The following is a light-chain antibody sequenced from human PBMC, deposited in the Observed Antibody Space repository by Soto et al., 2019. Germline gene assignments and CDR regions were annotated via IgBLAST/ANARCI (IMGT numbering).Light chain of an antibody. CDR3: QQYGSSLWT. CDR2: DVS. J-gene: IGKJ1*01. V-gene: IGKV1-5*01. Sequence: DIQLTQSPCTLSASIGDRVTITCRASQNIRNWLAWYHQKPAKAPKLLLYDVSSLESGVPPRFSGSGSGTAFTLTISRLEPDDFAVYYCQQYGSSLWTFGQGTKVDIK. CDR1: QNIRNW.